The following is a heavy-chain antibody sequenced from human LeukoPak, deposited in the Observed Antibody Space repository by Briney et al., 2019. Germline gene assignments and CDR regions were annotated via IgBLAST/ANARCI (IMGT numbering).Heavy chain of an antibody. CDR2: MYYSGST. CDR3: ASYSSSLEYLHP. V-gene: IGHV4-59*01. D-gene: IGHD6-13*01. Sequence: PSETLSLTCTVSGGSIRGYYWSWLRQPPGKGLEWIGYMYYSGSTNYNPSLTSRVAISVDTSKDQFSLKLSSVTAADTAVYYCASYSSSLEYLHPWGQGTLVTVSS. J-gene: IGHJ1*01. CDR1: GGSIRGYY.